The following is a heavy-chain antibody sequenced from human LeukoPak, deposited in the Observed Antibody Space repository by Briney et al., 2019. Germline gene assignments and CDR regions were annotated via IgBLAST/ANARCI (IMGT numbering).Heavy chain of an antibody. J-gene: IGHJ4*02. CDR1: GFTFSNYG. D-gene: IGHD3-10*01. CDR3: AKPLWFGELLPY. V-gene: IGHV3-23*01. Sequence: GGTLRLSCAGPGFTFSNYGMSWVRQAPGKGLEWVSTISGSGGSTYYADSVKGRFTISRDNSKNTLYLQMNSLRAEDTAVYYCAKPLWFGELLPYWGQGTLVTVSS. CDR2: ISGSGGST.